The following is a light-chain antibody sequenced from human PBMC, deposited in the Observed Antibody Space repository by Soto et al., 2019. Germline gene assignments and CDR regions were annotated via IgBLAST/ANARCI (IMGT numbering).Light chain of an antibody. CDR3: ALFMGNGISV. CDR2: STS. V-gene: IGLV8-61*01. CDR1: SGSVSTANN. Sequence: QTVVTQESSFSVSPGGTVTLTCGLNSGSVSTANNPNWYQQTPGQAPRTPIYSTSTRSSGVPDRFSGSILGNKAALTITGAQADDESDYYCALFMGNGISVFGTGTKLTVL. J-gene: IGLJ1*01.